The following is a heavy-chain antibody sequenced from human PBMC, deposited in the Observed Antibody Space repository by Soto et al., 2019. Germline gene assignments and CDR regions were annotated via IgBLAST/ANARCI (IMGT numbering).Heavy chain of an antibody. CDR2: IYTSGST. CDR3: ARDQKTKGMDV. Sequence: SETLSVTCTFSGGSISIYYWNWIRQPAGKGLEWIGRIYTSGSTNYNPSLKSRVTMSVDTSKNQFSLKLSSVTAADTAVYYCARDQKTKGMDVWGQGTTVTVSS. V-gene: IGHV4-4*07. CDR1: GGSISIYY. J-gene: IGHJ6*01.